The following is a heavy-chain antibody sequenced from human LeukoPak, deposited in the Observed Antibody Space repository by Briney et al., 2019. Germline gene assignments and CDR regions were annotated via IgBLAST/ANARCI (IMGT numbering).Heavy chain of an antibody. D-gene: IGHD2-8*01. CDR2: INPNRGGT. Sequence: ASVKVSCKASGYTFTGYYMHWVRQAPGQGLEWMGWINPNRGGTNYAQKFQGRVTMTRDTSISTAYMELSRLRSDDTAVYYCARVGGVGVDIVLMVYGAFDIWGQGTMVTVSS. CDR3: ARVGGVGVDIVLMVYGAFDI. V-gene: IGHV1-2*02. J-gene: IGHJ3*02. CDR1: GYTFTGYY.